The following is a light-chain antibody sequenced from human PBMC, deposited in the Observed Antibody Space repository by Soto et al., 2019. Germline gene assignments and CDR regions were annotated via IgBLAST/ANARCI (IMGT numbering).Light chain of an antibody. CDR1: QSVSSD. Sequence: ETVMTQSPGPLSVSVGDRVTLSCRASQSVSSDLAWYQQKSDQAPRLLVFGASTRATGIPARFSGSRTGTEFTLTISSLQSEDFAVYYCQQCRNWPYTFGQGTKLEIK. CDR3: QQCRNWPYT. V-gene: IGKV3-15*01. J-gene: IGKJ2*01. CDR2: GAS.